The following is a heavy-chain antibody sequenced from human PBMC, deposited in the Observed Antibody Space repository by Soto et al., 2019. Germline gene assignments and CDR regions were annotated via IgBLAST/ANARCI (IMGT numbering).Heavy chain of an antibody. CDR1: GASISSESYH. D-gene: IGHD3-9*01. V-gene: IGHV4-39*01. CDR3: ARHIAHYDILTGSNDY. J-gene: IGHJ4*02. Sequence: QLQVQESGPGQVKPSETLSLTCSVSGASISSESYHWGWIRQPPGKGLEWIGSIYHTGTTYYNPSLKSRVPIFVDTAKNQFSLDLSSVTAADTAVYYCARHIAHYDILTGSNDYWGQGTLVTVSS. CDR2: IYHTGTT.